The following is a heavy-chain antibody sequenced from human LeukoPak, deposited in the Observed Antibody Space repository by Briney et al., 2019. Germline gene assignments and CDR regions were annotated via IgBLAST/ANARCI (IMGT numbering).Heavy chain of an antibody. CDR2: ISLAGQT. CDR1: GGSISGTNW. Sequence: SETLSLTCGVSGGSISGTNWWSWVRQPPGQGLEWIGEISLAGQTNYNPSLNGRVTMSLDKSSNQLSLHLTSVTAADTATYFCSRERGPFCPFGYWGQGTLVIVSS. J-gene: IGHJ4*02. CDR3: SRERGPFCPFGY. V-gene: IGHV4/OR15-8*02.